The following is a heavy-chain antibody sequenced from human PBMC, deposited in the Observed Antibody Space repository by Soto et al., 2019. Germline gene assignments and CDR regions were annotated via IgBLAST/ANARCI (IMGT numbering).Heavy chain of an antibody. J-gene: IGHJ6*02. CDR3: ARSFRSGTYPYYYYARDV. Sequence: PGGSLRLSCAASGFTFSAYWMHWVRQAPGKGLVWVSRIHSNGNITTYADFVKGRFTISRDNAKNTLYLQMNSLRAEDTAVYYCARSFRSGTYPYYYYARDVWGQGTTVTVSS. CDR1: GFTFSAYW. V-gene: IGHV3-74*03. CDR2: IHSNGNIT. D-gene: IGHD3-10*01.